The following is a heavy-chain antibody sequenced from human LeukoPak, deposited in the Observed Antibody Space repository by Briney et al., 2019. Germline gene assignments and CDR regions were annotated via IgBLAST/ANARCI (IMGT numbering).Heavy chain of an antibody. V-gene: IGHV4-39*01. CDR2: IYYSGST. D-gene: IGHD6-25*01. Sequence: SETLSLTCTVSGGSISSSSYYWGWIPQPPGKGLEWIGSIYYSGSTYYNPSLKSRVTISVDTSKNQFSLKLSSVTAADTAVYYCTAGRSDYFDFWGQGTLVTVSS. CDR3: TAGRSDYFDF. J-gene: IGHJ4*02. CDR1: GGSISSSSYY.